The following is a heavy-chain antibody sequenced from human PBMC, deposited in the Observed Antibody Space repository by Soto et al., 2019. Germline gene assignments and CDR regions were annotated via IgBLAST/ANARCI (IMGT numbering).Heavy chain of an antibody. D-gene: IGHD3-9*01. CDR1: GFTFSGSA. CDR3: TRGSGKTGWYFDL. CDR2: IRSKTYNYAT. Sequence: EVQLVESGGGLVQPGGALKLSCTASGFTFSGSAVHWVRQASGRGQEGLGRIRSKTYNYATAFAASVKGRFTISRDDSKNTAYLQMNNLKTEDTALYYCTRGSGKTGWYFDLWGRGMLVTVSS. V-gene: IGHV3-73*02. J-gene: IGHJ2*01.